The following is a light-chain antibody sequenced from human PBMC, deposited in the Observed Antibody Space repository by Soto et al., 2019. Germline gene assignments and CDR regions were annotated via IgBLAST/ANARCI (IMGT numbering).Light chain of an antibody. CDR1: SSNIGNNY. V-gene: IGLV1-51*02. CDR3: GTWDSSLSAGGV. Sequence: QSVLTQPPSVSAAPGQKVTISCSGSSSNIGNNYVSWYQQLPGTAPKLPIYENNKRPSGIPDRFSGSKSGTSATLGITGLQTGDEADYYCGTWDSSLSAGGVFGTGTKVTVL. CDR2: ENN. J-gene: IGLJ1*01.